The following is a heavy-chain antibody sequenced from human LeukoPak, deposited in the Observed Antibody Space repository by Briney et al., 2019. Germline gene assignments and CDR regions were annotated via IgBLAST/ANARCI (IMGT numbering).Heavy chain of an antibody. D-gene: IGHD1/OR15-1a*01. CDR3: ARAWGTSDYYYYGMDV. V-gene: IGHV1-8*01. CDR1: GYTFTSYD. J-gene: IGHJ6*02. CDR2: MNPNSGNT. Sequence: VASVKVSCKASGYTFTSYDINWARQATGQGLEWMGWMNPNSGNTGYAQKFQGRVTMTRNTSISTAYMELSSLRSEDTAVYYCARAWGTSDYYYYGMDVWGQGTTVTVSS.